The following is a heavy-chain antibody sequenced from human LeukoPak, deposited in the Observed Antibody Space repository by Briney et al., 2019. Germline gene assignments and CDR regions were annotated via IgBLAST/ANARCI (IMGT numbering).Heavy chain of an antibody. Sequence: PSETLSLTCTVSGYSISSGYYWGWIRQPPGKGLEWIGSIYHSGSTYYNPSLKSRVTISVDTSKNQFSLKLSSVTAADTAVYYCAREGRGGTAMANGFDYWGQGTLVTVSS. J-gene: IGHJ4*02. CDR3: AREGRGGTAMANGFDY. D-gene: IGHD5-18*01. V-gene: IGHV4-38-2*02. CDR1: GYSISSGYY. CDR2: IYHSGST.